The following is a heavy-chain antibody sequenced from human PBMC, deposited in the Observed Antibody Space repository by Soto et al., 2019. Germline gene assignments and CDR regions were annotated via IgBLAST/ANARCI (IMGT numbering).Heavy chain of an antibody. D-gene: IGHD3-22*01. CDR3: ARYYYDSSGYYYYYYGMDV. CDR1: GGTFSSYS. V-gene: IGHV1-69*13. CDR2: IIPIFGTA. J-gene: IGHJ6*02. Sequence: SVKVSCKASGGTFSSYSISWVRQAPGQGLEWMGGIIPIFGTANYAQKFQGRVTITADESTSTAYMELSSLRSEDTAVYYCARYYYDSSGYYYYYYGMDVWGQGTTVTVSS.